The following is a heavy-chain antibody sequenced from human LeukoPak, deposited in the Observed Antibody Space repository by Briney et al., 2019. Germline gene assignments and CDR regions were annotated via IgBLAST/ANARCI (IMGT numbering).Heavy chain of an antibody. D-gene: IGHD6-13*01. CDR3: AGAAQDYYYYYMDV. Sequence: TSETLSLTCTVSGGSISSSSYCWGWIRQPPGKGLEWIGSIYYSGSTYYNPSLKSRVTISVDTSKNQFSLKLSSVTAADTAVYYCAGAAQDYYYYYMDVWGKGTTVTVSS. CDR2: IYYSGST. V-gene: IGHV4-39*01. J-gene: IGHJ6*03. CDR1: GGSISSSSYC.